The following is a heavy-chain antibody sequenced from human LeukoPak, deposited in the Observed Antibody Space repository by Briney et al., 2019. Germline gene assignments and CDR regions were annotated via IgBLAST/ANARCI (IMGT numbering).Heavy chain of an antibody. CDR3: ARDRNHSDFCSGCYTLYYYGMDV. V-gene: IGHV1-46*01. CDR2: INPSGGST. D-gene: IGHD3-3*01. Sequence: ASVKVSCKASGYTFTGYYMHWVRQAPGQGLEWMGIINPSGGSTSYAQKFQGRVTMTRDTSTSTVYMELSSLRSEDTAVYYCARDRNHSDFCSGCYTLYYYGMDVWGQGTTVTVSS. J-gene: IGHJ6*02. CDR1: GYTFTGYY.